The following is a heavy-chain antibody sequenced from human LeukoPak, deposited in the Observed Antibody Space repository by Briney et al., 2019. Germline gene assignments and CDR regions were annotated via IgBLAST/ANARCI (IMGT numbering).Heavy chain of an antibody. V-gene: IGHV4-38-2*02. Sequence: TSETLSLTCTVSGFSISTGYYWGWIRQPPGKGLEWIGSIYHSGSTYYNPSLESRVTISVDTSKNQFSLKVSSVTAADTAVYYCARVGCSGGSCYPKYYYYMDVWGKGTTVTVSS. J-gene: IGHJ6*03. CDR2: IYHSGST. D-gene: IGHD2-15*01. CDR3: ARVGCSGGSCYPKYYYYMDV. CDR1: GFSISTGYY.